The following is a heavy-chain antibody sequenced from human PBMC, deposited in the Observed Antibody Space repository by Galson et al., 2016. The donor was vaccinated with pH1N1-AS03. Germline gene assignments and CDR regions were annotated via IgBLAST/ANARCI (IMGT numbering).Heavy chain of an antibody. Sequence: PALMKPTQNLTLTFSLSGFSLTRSVVGEGGTRQTPGKALEWLTLTCGDDNAGDDNSHYRPSLRSSLTVTKDNSKNQVVLTMTNMDPVDTATYYCALMIGVPRSYYYYGLDVWG. CDR3: ALMIGVPRSYYYYGLDV. CDR2: TCGDDNAGDDNS. CDR1: GFSLTRSVVG. D-gene: IGHD2-8*01. J-gene: IGHJ6*02. V-gene: IGHV2-5*02.